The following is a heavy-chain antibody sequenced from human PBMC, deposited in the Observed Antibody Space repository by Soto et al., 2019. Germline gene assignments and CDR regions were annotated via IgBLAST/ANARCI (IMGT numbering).Heavy chain of an antibody. J-gene: IGHJ4*02. V-gene: IGHV4-39*01. CDR3: GSSGWYIATGY. D-gene: IGHD6-19*01. CDR2: SFYSGGT. CDR1: GGSITTTIFS. Sequence: SETLSLTCTVSGGSITTTIFSWDWLRQPAGKGLEWIGSSFYSGGTYYNPSLKSRVTITVDTSKNQFFLNLRFVSAQDTAVYYCGSSGWYIATGYWGQGALVTVSS.